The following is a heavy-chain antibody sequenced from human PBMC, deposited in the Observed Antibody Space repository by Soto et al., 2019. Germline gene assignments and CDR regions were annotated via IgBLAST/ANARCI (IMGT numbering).Heavy chain of an antibody. CDR2: ISGYNGYP. Sequence: GASVKVSCKTSGYIFTNYGVAWVRQAPGQGLELVAWISGYNGYPKHTQKFQGRVTVTTDTSTRTGFMELRNLRSDDTAVYFCARASAGALYDFWGQGTRVTVSS. J-gene: IGHJ4*02. CDR1: GYIFTNYG. V-gene: IGHV1-18*01. D-gene: IGHD6-13*01. CDR3: ARASAGALYDF.